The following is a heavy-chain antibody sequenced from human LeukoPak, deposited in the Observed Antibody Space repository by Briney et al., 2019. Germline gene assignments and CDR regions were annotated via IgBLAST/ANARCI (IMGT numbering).Heavy chain of an antibody. CDR2: IYNSGST. V-gene: IGHV4-61*08. Sequence: PSETLSLTCTVSGGSVSSGGFYWSWIRQPPGKGLEWIGYIYNSGSTNYNPSLKSRVTISVDTSKNQFSLKLSSVTAADTAVYYCARLPSGTRLDYWGQGTLVTVSS. D-gene: IGHD3/OR15-3a*01. J-gene: IGHJ4*02. CDR3: ARLPSGTRLDY. CDR1: GGSVSSGGFY.